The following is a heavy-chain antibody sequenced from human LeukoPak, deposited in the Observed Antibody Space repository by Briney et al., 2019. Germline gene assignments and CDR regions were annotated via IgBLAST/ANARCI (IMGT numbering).Heavy chain of an antibody. CDR1: GFTFSSYG. CDR3: ASLYYYDSSGYRPLDY. Sequence: GGSLRLSCAASGFTFSSYGMHWVRQAPGKGLEWVAVISYDGSHKYYADFVKGRFTISRDNSKNTLYLQMNSLRAEDTAVYYCASLYYYDSSGYRPLDYWGQGTLVTVSS. J-gene: IGHJ4*02. V-gene: IGHV3-30*03. D-gene: IGHD3-22*01. CDR2: ISYDGSHK.